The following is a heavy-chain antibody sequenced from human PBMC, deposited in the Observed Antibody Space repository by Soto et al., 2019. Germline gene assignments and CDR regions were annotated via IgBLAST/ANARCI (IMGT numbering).Heavy chain of an antibody. CDR1: GGTFSSYA. Sequence: SVKVSCKASGGTFSSYAISWVRQAPGQGLEWMGGIIPIFGTANYAQKFQGRVTITADESTSTAYMELSSLRSEDTAVYYCARDANYDSSGYLDYWGQGTLVTVSS. CDR3: ARDANYDSSGYLDY. V-gene: IGHV1-69*13. J-gene: IGHJ4*02. CDR2: IIPIFGTA. D-gene: IGHD3-22*01.